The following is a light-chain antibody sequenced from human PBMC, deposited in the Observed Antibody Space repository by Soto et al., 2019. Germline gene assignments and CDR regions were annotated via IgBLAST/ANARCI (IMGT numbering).Light chain of an antibody. CDR3: QQYGSSPWT. Sequence: EVVMTQSPATLSVSPGEGATLSCRVSQSVSSNLAWYQQKPGQAPRLLIYGASTRATGIPARFSGSGSGTEFTLTISSLQSEDFAVYYCQQYGSSPWTFGQGTKVEVK. V-gene: IGKV3-15*01. CDR2: GAS. CDR1: QSVSSN. J-gene: IGKJ1*01.